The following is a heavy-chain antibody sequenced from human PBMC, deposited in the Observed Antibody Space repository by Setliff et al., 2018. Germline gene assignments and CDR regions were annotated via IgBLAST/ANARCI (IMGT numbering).Heavy chain of an antibody. D-gene: IGHD3-10*01. J-gene: IGHJ6*03. CDR2: INSDGSST. CDR1: GFTFSSYW. V-gene: IGHV3-74*01. CDR3: ARDYGSGSYYNLYYYYYYYMDV. Sequence: TRGSLRLSCAASGFTFSSYWMHWVRQAPGKGLVWVSRINSDGSSTSYADSVKGRFTISRDNAQNTLYLQMNSLRAEDTAVYYCARDYGSGSYYNLYYYYYYYMDVWGKGTTVTVSS.